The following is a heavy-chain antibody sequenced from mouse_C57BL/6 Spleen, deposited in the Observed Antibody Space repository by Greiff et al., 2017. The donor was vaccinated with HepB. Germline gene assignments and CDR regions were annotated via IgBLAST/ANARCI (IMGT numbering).Heavy chain of an antibody. Sequence: EVNVVESEGGLVQPGSSMKLSCTASGFTFSDYYMAWVRQVPEKGLEWVANINYDGSSTYYLDSLKSRFIISRDNAKNILYLQMSSLKSEDTATYYCARDRLSAMDYWGQGTSVTVSS. J-gene: IGHJ4*01. CDR1: GFTFSDYY. CDR3: ARDRLSAMDY. V-gene: IGHV5-16*01. CDR2: INYDGSST. D-gene: IGHD1-2*01.